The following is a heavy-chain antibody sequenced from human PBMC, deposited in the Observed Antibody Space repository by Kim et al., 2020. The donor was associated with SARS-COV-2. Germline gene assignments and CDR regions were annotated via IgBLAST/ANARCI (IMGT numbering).Heavy chain of an antibody. CDR1: GFTFSSYG. V-gene: IGHV3-33*06. D-gene: IGHD3-10*01. J-gene: IGHJ6*02. Sequence: GGSLRLSCAASGFTFSSYGMHWVRQAPGKGLEWVAVIWYDGSNKYYADSVKGRFTISRDNSKNTLYLQMNSLRAEDTAVYYCAKEIDLWFGERVAYYYFYGMDVWGQGTTVTVSS. CDR3: AKEIDLWFGERVAYYYFYGMDV. CDR2: IWYDGSNK.